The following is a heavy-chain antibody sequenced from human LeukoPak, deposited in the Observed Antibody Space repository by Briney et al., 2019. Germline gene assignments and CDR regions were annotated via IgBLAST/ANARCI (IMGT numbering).Heavy chain of an antibody. V-gene: IGHV4-39*01. J-gene: IGHJ3*02. CDR2: IYYSGST. Sequence: SETLSLTCTVSGGSISSSSYYWGWIRQPPGEGLEWIGSIYYSGSTYYNPSLKSRVTISVDTSKNQFSLKLSSVTAADTAVYYCARARSSSWSYAFDIWGQGTMVTVSS. CDR3: ARARSSSWSYAFDI. CDR1: GGSISSSSYY. D-gene: IGHD6-13*01.